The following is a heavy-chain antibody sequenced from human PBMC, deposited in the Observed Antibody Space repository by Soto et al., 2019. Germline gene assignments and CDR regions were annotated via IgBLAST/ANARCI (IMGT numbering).Heavy chain of an antibody. CDR2: IIPILGIA. J-gene: IGHJ3*02. D-gene: IGHD3-10*01. CDR3: AKHITMVRGVLRDDAFDI. CDR1: GGTFSSYT. V-gene: IGHV1-69*02. Sequence: QVQLVQSGAEVKKPGSSVKVSCKASGGTFSSYTISWVRQAPGQGLEWMGRIIPILGIANYAQKFQGRVTITADKSTSTAYMELSSLRSEDTAVYYCAKHITMVRGVLRDDAFDIWGQGTMVTVSS.